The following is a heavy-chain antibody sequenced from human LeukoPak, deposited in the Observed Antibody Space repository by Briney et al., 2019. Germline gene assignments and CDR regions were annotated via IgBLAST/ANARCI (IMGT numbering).Heavy chain of an antibody. CDR2: ISSSSSYI. V-gene: IGHV3-21*01. CDR3: ARDLFGAYSHDY. D-gene: IGHD3-3*01. Sequence: GGSLRLSCAASGFTFTTYSMNWVRQAPGKGLEWVSSISSSSSYIYYADSVKGRFTISRDNAKNSLYLQMNSLRAEDTAVYYCARDLFGAYSHDYWGQGTLVTVSS. J-gene: IGHJ4*02. CDR1: GFTFTTYS.